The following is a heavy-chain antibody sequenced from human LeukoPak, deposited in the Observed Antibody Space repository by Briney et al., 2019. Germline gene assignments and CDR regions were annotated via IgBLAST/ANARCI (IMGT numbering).Heavy chain of an antibody. V-gene: IGHV4-59*01. D-gene: IGHD3-16*01. CDR3: ADYRFSYFDY. CDR2: IYHSGST. J-gene: IGHJ4*02. Sequence: SETLSLTRTVSGGSISTYYWNWIRQPPGKGLEWIGYIYHSGSTNYNPSLQSRVTISVDTSKNQFSLNLNSVTAADTAVYYCADYRFSYFDYWGQGTLVTVSS. CDR1: GGSISTYY.